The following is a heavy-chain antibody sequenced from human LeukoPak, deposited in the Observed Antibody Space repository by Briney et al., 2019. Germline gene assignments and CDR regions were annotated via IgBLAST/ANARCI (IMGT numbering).Heavy chain of an antibody. J-gene: IGHJ4*02. D-gene: IGHD5-12*01. V-gene: IGHV3-21*01. CDR2: ISSSSSYI. CDR1: EFTFSSYS. CDR3: ARDRSGYDPYYFDY. Sequence: PGGSLRLSCAASEFTFSSYSMNWVRQAPGKGLEWVSSISSSSSYIYYADSVKGRFTISRDNAKNSLYLQMNSLRAEDTAVYYCARDRSGYDPYYFDYWGQGTLVTVSS.